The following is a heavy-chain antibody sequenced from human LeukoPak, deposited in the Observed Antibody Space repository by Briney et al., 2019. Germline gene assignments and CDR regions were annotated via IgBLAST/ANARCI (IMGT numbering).Heavy chain of an antibody. D-gene: IGHD6-13*01. J-gene: IGHJ6*03. Sequence: PGGSLRLSCAASGFSFNNYAMNWVRQAPGKGLEWVSAISGRGGTTYYADSVKGRFTISRDNSKNTLYLQMNSLRAEDTAVYYCARLGYSSSWFLNYYYYMDVWGKGTTVTVS. CDR2: ISGRGGTT. CDR1: GFSFNNYA. V-gene: IGHV3-23*01. CDR3: ARLGYSSSWFLNYYYYMDV.